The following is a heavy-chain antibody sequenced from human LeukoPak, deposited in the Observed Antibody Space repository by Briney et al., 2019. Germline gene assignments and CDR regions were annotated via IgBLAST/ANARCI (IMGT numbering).Heavy chain of an antibody. V-gene: IGHV3-21*01. J-gene: IGHJ3*02. CDR3: ARDSSGTAGTAFDI. CDR1: GFTFSSYS. CDR2: ISSSSSYI. D-gene: IGHD3-22*01. Sequence: GGSLRLSCAASGFTFSSYSMNWVRQAPGKGLEWVSSISSSSSYIYYADSVKGRFTISRDNAKNSLYLQMNSRRAEDTAVYYCARDSSGTAGTAFDIWGLGTMVTVSS.